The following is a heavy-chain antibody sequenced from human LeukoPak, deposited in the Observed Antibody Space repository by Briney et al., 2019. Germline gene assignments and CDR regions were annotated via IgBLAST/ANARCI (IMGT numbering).Heavy chain of an antibody. J-gene: IGHJ3*02. V-gene: IGHV3-11*04. Sequence: PGGSLRLSCAASGFIFSDFYMSWIRQAPGKDLEWVSYMDSSGSYILNAASVKGRFTISRDNAKNSLYLQMNSLRVEDTAVYYCARYNWGDGAFDIWGRGTMVTVSS. CDR3: ARYNWGDGAFDI. CDR1: GFIFSDFY. D-gene: IGHD1-20*01. CDR2: MDSSGSYI.